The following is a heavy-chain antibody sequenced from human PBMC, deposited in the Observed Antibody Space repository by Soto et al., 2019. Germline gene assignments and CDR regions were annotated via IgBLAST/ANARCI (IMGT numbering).Heavy chain of an antibody. D-gene: IGHD3-10*01. V-gene: IGHV4-59*01. CDR3: ARDPGSWYFDS. CDR2: VYYSGST. CDR1: GGSISSYY. Sequence: PSETLSLTCTVSGGSISSYYWSWIRQPPGKGLELIGYVYYSGSTNYNPSLRSRVNISVDTSKNQLSLKMSSVTAADTAVYYCARDPGSWYFDSWGQGIRVTVS. J-gene: IGHJ4*02.